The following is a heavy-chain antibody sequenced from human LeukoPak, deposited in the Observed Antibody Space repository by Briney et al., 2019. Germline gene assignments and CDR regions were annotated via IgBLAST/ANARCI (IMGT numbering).Heavy chain of an antibody. CDR1: GFTFTNFA. CDR2: ISGSGDTT. J-gene: IGHJ6*02. CDR3: AKTGDSSSYFYGMDV. Sequence: GGSLRLSCAASGFTFTNFAMNWVHQAPGKGLEWVSDISGSGDTTYYADSVKGRFTISRDNSKNTVYLQMNSLRAEDTAVYYCAKTGDSSSYFYGMDVWGQGTTVTVSS. V-gene: IGHV3-23*01. D-gene: IGHD6-6*01.